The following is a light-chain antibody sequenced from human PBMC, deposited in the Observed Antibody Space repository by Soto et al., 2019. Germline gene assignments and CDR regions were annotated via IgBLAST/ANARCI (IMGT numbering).Light chain of an antibody. Sequence: EVVMTQSPATLSVSPGERAALSCRASQSVSFNLAWYQQKPGQAPRLLIYGASTRATGIPARFSGSGFGTEFTLTISSLQSEDFAVYYCQQYNNWPPITFGQGTRLEIK. V-gene: IGKV3-15*01. CDR3: QQYNNWPPIT. CDR1: QSVSFN. CDR2: GAS. J-gene: IGKJ5*01.